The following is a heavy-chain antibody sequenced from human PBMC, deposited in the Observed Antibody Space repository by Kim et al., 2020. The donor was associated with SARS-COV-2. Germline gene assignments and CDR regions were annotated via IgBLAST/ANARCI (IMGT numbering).Heavy chain of an antibody. D-gene: IGHD6-13*01. V-gene: IGHV3-11*01. Sequence: GGSLRLSCAASGFTFSDYYMSWIRQAPGKGLEWVSYISSSGSTIYYADSVKGRFTISRDNAKNSLYLQMNSLRAEDTAVYYCARDSGSSWYNSPYFDYWGQRTLVTVSS. J-gene: IGHJ4*02. CDR3: ARDSGSSWYNSPYFDY. CDR1: GFTFSDYY. CDR2: ISSSGSTI.